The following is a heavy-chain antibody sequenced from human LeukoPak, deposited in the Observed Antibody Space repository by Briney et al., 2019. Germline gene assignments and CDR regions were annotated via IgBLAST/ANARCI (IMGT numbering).Heavy chain of an antibody. CDR2: ISNGGIT. Sequence: SETLSLTCTVSGGSISSYYWSWIRQPPGEGLEWIGYISNGGITNYNPSLKSRVTISVHTSKNQFSLKLSSVTAADTAVYYCARGYYDILTGYSPSDYWGQGTLVTVSS. CDR3: ARGYYDILTGYSPSDY. D-gene: IGHD3-9*01. CDR1: GGSISSYY. J-gene: IGHJ4*02. V-gene: IGHV4-59*01.